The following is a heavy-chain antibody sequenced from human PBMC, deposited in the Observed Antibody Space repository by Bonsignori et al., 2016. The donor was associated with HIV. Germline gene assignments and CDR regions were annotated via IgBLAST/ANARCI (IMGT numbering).Heavy chain of an antibody. V-gene: IGHV3-7*01. CDR1: GISFGSYW. CDR3: ARDNTGTTFDY. D-gene: IGHD1-7*01. Sequence: EVQLVESGGDLVQPGGSLRLSCAASGISFGSYWMSWVRQPPGKGLEWVGQISQDGSEKHYMGSMKGRFTISRDNAKNALYLQMNNLRSEDTAVYYCARDNTGTTFDYWGQGTLVTV. J-gene: IGHJ4*02. CDR2: ISQDGSEK.